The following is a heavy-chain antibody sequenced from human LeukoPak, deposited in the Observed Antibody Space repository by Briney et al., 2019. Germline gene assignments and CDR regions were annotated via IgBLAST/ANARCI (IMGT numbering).Heavy chain of an antibody. CDR2: IYYSGST. Sequence: SETLSLTCTVSGGSISSSSYYWGWIRQPPGKGLEWIGSIYYSGSTYYNPSLKSRVTISVDTSKNQFSLKLSSVTAADTAVYYCARGPGYSSSWKPRGYVYWGQGTLVTVSS. J-gene: IGHJ4*02. D-gene: IGHD6-13*01. CDR1: GGSISSSSYY. V-gene: IGHV4-39*01. CDR3: ARGPGYSSSWKPRGYVY.